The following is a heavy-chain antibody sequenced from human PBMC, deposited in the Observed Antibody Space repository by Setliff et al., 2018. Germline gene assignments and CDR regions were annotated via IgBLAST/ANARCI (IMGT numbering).Heavy chain of an antibody. CDR3: AKIWGAYCTGNRCHSDPPHWDN. CDR2: ISARTGLT. CDR1: GFTFSSYT. D-gene: IGHD2-15*01. Sequence: LRLSCEASGFTFSSYTMTWVRQAPGEGLEWVSGISARTGLTYYADSVKGRFTISRDNSKNTLYLQTNSLRAEDTAIYYCAKIWGAYCTGNRCHSDPPHWDNWGQGTLVTVSS. J-gene: IGHJ4*02. V-gene: IGHV3-23*01.